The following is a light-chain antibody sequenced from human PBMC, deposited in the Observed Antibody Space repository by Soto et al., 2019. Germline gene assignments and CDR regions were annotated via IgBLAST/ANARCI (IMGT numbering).Light chain of an antibody. Sequence: SSELTQPPSVSLAPGQTAMITCGGILIGSKTVHWYQQRPGQAPVLVVYDDSDRPSGIPERFSGSNSGNTATLTISRVEAGDEADYYCQVWDSSSDHVVFGGGTKVTVL. V-gene: IGLV3-21*02. CDR3: QVWDSSSDHVV. CDR1: LIGSKT. CDR2: DDS. J-gene: IGLJ2*01.